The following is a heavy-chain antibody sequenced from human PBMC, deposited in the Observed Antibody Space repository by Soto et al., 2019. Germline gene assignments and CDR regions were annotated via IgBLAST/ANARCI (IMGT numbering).Heavy chain of an antibody. J-gene: IGHJ5*02. CDR1: GGSFSGYY. CDR3: ASDRAGTTGLGSLDP. D-gene: IGHD1-7*01. Sequence: SETLSLTCAVYGGSFSGYYWSWIRQPPGKGLEWIGEINHSGSTNYNPSLKSRVTISVDTSKNQFSLKLSSVTAADTAVYYCASDRAGTTGLGSLDPWGQGTLVTVSS. CDR2: INHSGST. V-gene: IGHV4-34*01.